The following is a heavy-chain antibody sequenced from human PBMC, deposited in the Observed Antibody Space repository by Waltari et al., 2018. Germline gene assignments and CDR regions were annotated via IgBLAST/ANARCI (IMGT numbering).Heavy chain of an antibody. D-gene: IGHD3-22*01. V-gene: IGHV3-9*01. Sequence: EVQLVESGGGLVHPGRSLRLSCAASGFTFADYAMPWVRQAPGKGLEWVAGINWNSDSIGYGDSVKGRFTISRDNARNSLYLQMKSLTTEDTAVYYCLKKNDEVYDRNGLVYDAFDVWGQGTMVTVST. CDR2: INWNSDSI. CDR3: LKKNDEVYDRNGLVYDAFDV. J-gene: IGHJ3*01. CDR1: GFTFADYA.